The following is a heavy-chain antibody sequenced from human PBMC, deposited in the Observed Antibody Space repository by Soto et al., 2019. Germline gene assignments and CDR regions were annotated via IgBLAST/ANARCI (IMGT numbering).Heavy chain of an antibody. V-gene: IGHV3-30-3*02. J-gene: IGHJ4*02. CDR2: VSYDGTKS. D-gene: IGHD3-22*01. CDR1: GFTFSHYA. Sequence: QVHLVESGGGVVQPGGSLRLSCAASGFTFSHYAMHWVRQAPGKGLEWVGVVSYDGTKSFYAKSVKGRFTISKDASKNTLDLQLNSLRTDDTAVYYCVKDREYYYDNSGYYNFDYWGQGTLVAVS. CDR3: VKDREYYYDNSGYYNFDY.